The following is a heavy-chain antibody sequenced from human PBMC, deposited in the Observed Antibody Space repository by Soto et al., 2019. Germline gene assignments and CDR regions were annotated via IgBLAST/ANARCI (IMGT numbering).Heavy chain of an antibody. D-gene: IGHD3-22*01. CDR2: IRRKAYGGTT. CDR1: GFTFGDYA. V-gene: IGHV3-49*04. J-gene: IGHJ3*01. Sequence: GGPLRLSCPASGFTFGDYAMSWVRQAPGKGLEWVGFIRRKAYGGTTEYAASVKGRFTISRDDSKSIAYLQMNGLKTEDTAVYYCTRGCYYDSSGYYCAAFDVWGQGTMVTVSS. CDR3: TRGCYYDSSGYYCAAFDV.